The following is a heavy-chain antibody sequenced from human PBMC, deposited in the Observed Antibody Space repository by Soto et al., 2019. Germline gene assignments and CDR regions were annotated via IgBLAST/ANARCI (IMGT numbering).Heavy chain of an antibody. CDR3: ARGRWLQSPFDY. CDR1: GFTFSSYA. V-gene: IGHV3-30-3*01. CDR2: ISYDGSNK. D-gene: IGHD5-12*01. Sequence: QVQLVESGGGVVQPGRSLRLSYAASGFTFSSYAMHWVRQAPGKGLEWVAVISYDGSNKYYADSVKGRFTISRDNSKNTLYLQMNSLRAEDTAVYYCARGRWLQSPFDYWGQGTLVTVSS. J-gene: IGHJ4*02.